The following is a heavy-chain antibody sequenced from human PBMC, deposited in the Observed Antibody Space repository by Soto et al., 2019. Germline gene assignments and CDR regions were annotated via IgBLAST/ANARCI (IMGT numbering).Heavy chain of an antibody. CDR2: IYYSGST. D-gene: IGHD3-3*01. Sequence: SETLSLTCPVSGCSISSYYWSWIRQPPGKGLEWIGYIYYSGSTNYNPSLKSRVTISVDTPKNQFSLKLSSVTAADTAVYYCARVKSITIFGVALDAFDIWGQGTMVTVSS. CDR3: ARVKSITIFGVALDAFDI. CDR1: GCSISSYY. V-gene: IGHV4-59*01. J-gene: IGHJ3*02.